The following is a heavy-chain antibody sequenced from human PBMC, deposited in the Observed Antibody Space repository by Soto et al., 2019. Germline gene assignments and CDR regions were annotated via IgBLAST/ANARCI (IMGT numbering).Heavy chain of an antibody. Sequence: QVQLVQSGAEVKKPGASVKVSCKASGYTFASYTISWMRQAPGQGLDWMGWISAYNGNTNYAQKRQGRVTRTTDTATRTAYLELRSLRSDDTDVYYCARGPPPPDCWGQGTLVTVSS. CDR2: ISAYNGNT. CDR1: GYTFASYT. CDR3: ARGPPPPDC. V-gene: IGHV1-18*01. J-gene: IGHJ4*02.